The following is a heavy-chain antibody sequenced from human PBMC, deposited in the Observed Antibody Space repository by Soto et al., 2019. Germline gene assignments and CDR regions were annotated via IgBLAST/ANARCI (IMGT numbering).Heavy chain of an antibody. CDR3: ARDRVPYVYLYYGMAV. CDR1: GFAFNNYS. CDR2: MAFDGSNK. J-gene: IGHJ6*02. D-gene: IGHD3-10*02. V-gene: IGHV3-30-3*01. Sequence: QVQLVESGGGVVRPGRSLRLACAASGFAFNNYSMHWVRQAPGKGLEWVAIMAFDGSNKYTADSVKGRFTISRDNSKNILYLHMSSLRPEDTAVYFCARDRVPYVYLYYGMAVWGQGTTVIVSS.